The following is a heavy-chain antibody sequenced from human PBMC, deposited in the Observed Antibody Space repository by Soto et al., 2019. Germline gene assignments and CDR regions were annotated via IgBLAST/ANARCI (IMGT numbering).Heavy chain of an antibody. CDR1: GGSISSYY. CDR3: ARTYSSSFAGGMDV. CDR2: IYYSGST. V-gene: IGHV4-59*01. J-gene: IGHJ6*02. Sequence: SETLSLTCTVSGGSISSYYWSWIRQPPGKGLEWIGYIYYSGSTNYNPSLKSRVTISVDTSKNQLSLKLSSVTAADTAVYYCARTYSSSFAGGMDVWGQGTTVTVSS. D-gene: IGHD6-6*01.